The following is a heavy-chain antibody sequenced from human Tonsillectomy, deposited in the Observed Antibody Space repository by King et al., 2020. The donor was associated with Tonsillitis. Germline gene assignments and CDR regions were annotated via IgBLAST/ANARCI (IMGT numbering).Heavy chain of an antibody. V-gene: IGHV4-59*11. J-gene: IGHJ3*01. CDR2: IHFGVST. Sequence: QLQESGPGLVKPSETLSLTCTVSSDSFSSHYWTWIRQPPGKGLEWIGYIHFGVSTNYNPTLKSRVTISLDTSKNHSSLKLNSLTAADTAFYYCGRMGATTGGGAFDLWGQGTMVTVSS. D-gene: IGHD1-26*01. CDR3: GRMGATTGGGAFDL. CDR1: SDSFSSHY.